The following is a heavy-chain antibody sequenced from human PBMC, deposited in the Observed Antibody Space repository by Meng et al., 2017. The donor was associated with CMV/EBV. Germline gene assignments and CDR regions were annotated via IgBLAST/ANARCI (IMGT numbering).Heavy chain of an antibody. CDR2: ISWNSGSI. Sequence: SLKISCAASGFTFDDYAMHWVRQAPGKGLEWASGISWNSGSIGYADSVKGRFTISRDNAKNSLYLQMNSLRAEDTALYYCAKGRRVATPGGFDYWGQGTLVTVSS. CDR1: GFTFDDYA. V-gene: IGHV3-9*01. CDR3: AKGRRVATPGGFDY. J-gene: IGHJ4*02. D-gene: IGHD5-12*01.